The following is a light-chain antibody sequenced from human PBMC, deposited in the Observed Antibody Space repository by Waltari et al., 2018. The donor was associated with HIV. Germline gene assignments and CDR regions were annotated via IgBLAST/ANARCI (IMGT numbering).Light chain of an antibody. Sequence: QSALTQPASVSGSPGQSITISCTGTSSNVGSDDLVSWYQQHPGEAPKLIIYEVTKRPSGVSNRVSGSTSGNTASLTISGLQAEDEADYYCCSCPRSGIRYVFGTGTKVTVL. V-gene: IGLV2-23*02. CDR3: CSCPRSGIRYV. J-gene: IGLJ1*01. CDR1: SSNVGSDDL. CDR2: EVT.